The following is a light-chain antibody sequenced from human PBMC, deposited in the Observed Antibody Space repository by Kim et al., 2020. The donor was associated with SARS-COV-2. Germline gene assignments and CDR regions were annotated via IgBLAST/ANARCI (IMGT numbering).Light chain of an antibody. Sequence: GQTVKITCQGDSLRSYYASWYQQKPGQAPVLVIYGKNNRPSGIPDRFSGSSSGNTASLTITGAQAEDEADYYCNSRDSSGNHWVFGGGTQLTVL. CDR2: GKN. CDR3: NSRDSSGNHWV. J-gene: IGLJ3*02. V-gene: IGLV3-19*01. CDR1: SLRSYY.